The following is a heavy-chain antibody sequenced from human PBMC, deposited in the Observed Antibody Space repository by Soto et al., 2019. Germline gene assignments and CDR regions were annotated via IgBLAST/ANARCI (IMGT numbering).Heavy chain of an antibody. V-gene: IGHV1-18*01. Sequence: ASVKVSCKASGYTFTSYGISWVRQAPGQGLEWMGWISAYNGNTNYAQKLQGRVTMTTDTSTSTAYMELRSLRSDDTAVYYCARAGYCSGGSCLNWFDPWGQGTLVTVSS. CDR2: ISAYNGNT. J-gene: IGHJ5*02. D-gene: IGHD2-15*01. CDR1: GYTFTSYG. CDR3: ARAGYCSGGSCLNWFDP.